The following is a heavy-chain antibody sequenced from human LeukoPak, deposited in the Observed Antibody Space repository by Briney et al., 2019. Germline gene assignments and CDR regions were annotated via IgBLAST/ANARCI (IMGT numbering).Heavy chain of an antibody. J-gene: IGHJ4*02. CDR3: AREDRSWYYDFWSGPRDFDY. D-gene: IGHD3-3*01. CDR2: ISSSSSYI. V-gene: IGHV3-21*01. Sequence: GGSLRLSCAASGFTFSSYSMNWVRQAPGKGPEWVSSISSSSSYIYYVDSVKGRFTISRDNAKNSLYLQMNSLRAEDTAVYYCAREDRSWYYDFWSGPRDFDYWGQGTLVTVSS. CDR1: GFTFSSYS.